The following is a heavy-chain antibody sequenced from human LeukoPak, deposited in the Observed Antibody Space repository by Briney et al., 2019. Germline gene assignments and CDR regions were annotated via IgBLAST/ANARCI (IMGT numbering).Heavy chain of an antibody. J-gene: IGHJ4*02. CDR2: INWNGGST. V-gene: IGHV3-20*04. D-gene: IGHD4-17*01. Sequence: GGSLRLSCAASGFTFDDYGMSWVRQAPGKGLEWVSGINWNGGSTGYADSVKGRFIISRDNAKNSLYLQMNSLRAEDTALYYCARNLMTMVTTGYGYRGQGTLVTVSS. CDR3: ARNLMTMVTTGYGY. CDR1: GFTFDDYG.